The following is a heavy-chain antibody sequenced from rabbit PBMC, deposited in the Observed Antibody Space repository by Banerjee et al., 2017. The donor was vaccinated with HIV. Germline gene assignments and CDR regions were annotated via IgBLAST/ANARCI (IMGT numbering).Heavy chain of an antibody. J-gene: IGHJ4*01. CDR2: IYAGSGGT. D-gene: IGHD6-1*01. CDR3: ARDGAASGAYGWTDLNL. CDR1: GFSFSGSYW. V-gene: IGHV1S40*01. Sequence: QSLEESGGDLVKPGASLTLTCTASGFSFSGSYWICWVRQAPGKGLEWIACIYAGSGGTNYASWAKGRFTISKTSSTTVTLQMTSLTAADTATYFCARDGAASGAYGWTDLNLRGQGTLVTVS.